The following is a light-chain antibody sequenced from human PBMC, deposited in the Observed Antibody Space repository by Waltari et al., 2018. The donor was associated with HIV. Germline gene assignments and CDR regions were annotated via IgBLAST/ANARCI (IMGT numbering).Light chain of an antibody. V-gene: IGLV8-61*01. J-gene: IGLJ3*02. Sequence: QAVVTQEPSFSVSPGATVTLTCGLSRGSVSKNYYPSCYKQRPGQAPRTLIYSTNTRSSGVPDRFSGSILGNKAALTITGAQADDESDYYCVLYMGSGIWVFGGGTKLTVL. CDR3: VLYMGSGIWV. CDR1: RGSVSKNYY. CDR2: STN.